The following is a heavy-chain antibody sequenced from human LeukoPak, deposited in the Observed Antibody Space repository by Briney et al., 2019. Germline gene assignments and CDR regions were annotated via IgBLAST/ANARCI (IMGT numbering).Heavy chain of an antibody. CDR3: AKVATGIAAAEDAFDI. D-gene: IGHD6-13*01. V-gene: IGHV3-30*18. Sequence: GGSLRLSCAASGFTFSSYGMHWVRQAPGKGLEWVAVISYDGSNKYYADSVKGRFTIARDNSKNTLYLQMNSLRAEDTAVYYCAKVATGIAAAEDAFDIWGQGTMVTVSS. CDR1: GFTFSSYG. J-gene: IGHJ3*02. CDR2: ISYDGSNK.